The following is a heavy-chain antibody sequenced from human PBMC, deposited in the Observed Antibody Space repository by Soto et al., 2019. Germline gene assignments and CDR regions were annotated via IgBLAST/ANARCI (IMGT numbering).Heavy chain of an antibody. CDR1: GFTFNYYW. V-gene: IGHV3-74*01. CDR3: VRGDKGGFDL. J-gene: IGHJ3*01. D-gene: IGHD2-21*02. Sequence: AASGFTFNYYWMHWVRQAPGQGLVWVSHIHSDGSTTTYADSVKGRFTISRDNAKNTLYLQMNSLRAEDTAVYYCVRGDKGGFDLWGQGTTVTVSS. CDR2: IHSDGSTT.